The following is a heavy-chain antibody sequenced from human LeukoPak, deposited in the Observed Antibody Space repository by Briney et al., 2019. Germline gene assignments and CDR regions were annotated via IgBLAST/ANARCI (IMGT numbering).Heavy chain of an antibody. Sequence: GGSLRLSCAASGFTFSSYAMSWVRQAPGKGLEWVSAISGSGGSTYYADSVKGRFTISRDNSKNTLYLQMNSLRAEDTAVYYCAREVAAAVYYYYGMDVWGQGTTVTVSS. CDR3: AREVAAAVYYYYGMDV. V-gene: IGHV3-23*01. CDR2: ISGSGGST. D-gene: IGHD6-13*01. CDR1: GFTFSSYA. J-gene: IGHJ6*02.